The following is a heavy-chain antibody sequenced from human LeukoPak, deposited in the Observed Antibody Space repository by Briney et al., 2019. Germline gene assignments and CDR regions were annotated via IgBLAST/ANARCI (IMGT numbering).Heavy chain of an antibody. V-gene: IGHV4-4*07. CDR1: GGSISSYY. CDR2: IYTSGST. CDR3: ARRHIGCSGGSCYRNDAFDI. Sequence: SETLSLTCTVSGGSISSYYWSWIRQPAGKGLEWIGRIYTSGSTNYNPSLKSRVTMSVDTSKNQFSLKLSSVTAADTAVYYCARRHIGCSGGSCYRNDAFDIWGQGTMVTVSS. J-gene: IGHJ3*02. D-gene: IGHD2-15*01.